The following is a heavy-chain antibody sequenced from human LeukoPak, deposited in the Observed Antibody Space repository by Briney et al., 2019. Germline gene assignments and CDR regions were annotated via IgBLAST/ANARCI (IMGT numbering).Heavy chain of an antibody. CDR1: GGSVSSYY. V-gene: IGHV4-59*08. CDR2: TYHTATS. D-gene: IGHD3-22*01. Sequence: SETLSLTCTVSGGSVSSYYWGWIRQFPGKGLDFIGFTYHTATSNYNPSLKSRVSMSIDMSKNALYLNLSSVTVADTAIYYCARHSSGFYSPFFDYWGRGALVTVSS. CDR3: ARHSSGFYSPFFDY. J-gene: IGHJ4*02.